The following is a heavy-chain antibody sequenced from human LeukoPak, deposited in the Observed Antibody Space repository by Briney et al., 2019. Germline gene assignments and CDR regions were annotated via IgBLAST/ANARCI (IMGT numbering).Heavy chain of an antibody. V-gene: IGHV3-21*04. Sequence: GGSLRLSCAASGFTFSSYAMSWVRQAPGKGLEWVSSISRGGNSIYYTDSVKGRFTISRDNAKNSLYLQMNSLRAEDTAIYYCARDQYLDYRGQGTLVTVSS. CDR1: GFTFSSYA. J-gene: IGHJ4*02. CDR3: ARDQYLDY. CDR2: ISRGGNSI.